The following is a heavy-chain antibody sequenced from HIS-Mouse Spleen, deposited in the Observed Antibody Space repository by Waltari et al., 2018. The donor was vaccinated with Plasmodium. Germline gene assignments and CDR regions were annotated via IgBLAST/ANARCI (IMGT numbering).Heavy chain of an antibody. D-gene: IGHD3-3*01. CDR3: ARVKYYDFWSGYPDY. J-gene: IGHJ4*02. CDR2: ISSNGGST. Sequence: EVQLVESGGGLVQPGGSRRLSCAASGCTVRSYAMHWVRTAPGKGLEYFSAISSNGGSTYYANSVKGRFTISRDNSKNTLYLQMGSLRAEDMAVYYCARVKYYDFWSGYPDYWGQGTLVTVSS. V-gene: IGHV3-64*01. CDR1: GCTVRSYA.